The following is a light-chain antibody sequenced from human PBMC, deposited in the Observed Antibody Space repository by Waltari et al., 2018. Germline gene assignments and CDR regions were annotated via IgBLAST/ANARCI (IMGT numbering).Light chain of an antibody. J-gene: IGKJ1*01. CDR2: YGS. V-gene: IGKV2-28*01. CDR3: MQALQTPRT. Sequence: DIVMTQTPLSLPVTLGEPASIPCSSRPSLLSSNGYNYLNGYLQKPGQSPQLLIYYGSNRASGVPDRFSGSGSGTDFTLKISRVEAEDVGIYYCMQALQTPRTFGQGTKVEIK. CDR1: PSLLSSNGYNY.